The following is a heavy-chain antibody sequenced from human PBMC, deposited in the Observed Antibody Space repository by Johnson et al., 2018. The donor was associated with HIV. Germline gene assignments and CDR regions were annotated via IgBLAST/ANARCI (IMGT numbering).Heavy chain of an antibody. D-gene: IGHD3-22*01. Sequence: VQLVESGGGLVKPGRSLRLSCAASGFTFDDYAMHWVRQAPGKGLEWVSGISWNRGSIGYADSVKGRFPISRENAKNSLYLQMNSLRAEDTAVYYCAREGYDSSGYSDAFDIWGQGTMVTVSS. V-gene: IGHV3-9*01. CDR3: AREGYDSSGYSDAFDI. CDR2: ISWNRGSI. CDR1: GFTFDDYA. J-gene: IGHJ3*02.